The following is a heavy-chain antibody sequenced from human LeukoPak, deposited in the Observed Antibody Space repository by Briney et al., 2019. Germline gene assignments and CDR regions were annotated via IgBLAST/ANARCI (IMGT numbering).Heavy chain of an antibody. CDR1: GYTFTGYY. CDR2: MNPNSGNT. D-gene: IGHD3-10*01. V-gene: IGHV1-8*02. Sequence: GASVKVSCKASGYTFTGYYMHWVRQATGQGLEWMGWMNPNSGNTGYAQKFQGRVTMTRNTSISTAYMELSSLRSEDTAVYYCARRSSRKGSYYYYYYYMDVWGKGTTVTISS. CDR3: ARRSSRKGSYYYYYYYMDV. J-gene: IGHJ6*03.